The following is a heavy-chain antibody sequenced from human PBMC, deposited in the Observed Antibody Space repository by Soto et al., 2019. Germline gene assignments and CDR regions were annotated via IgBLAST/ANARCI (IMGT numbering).Heavy chain of an antibody. CDR1: GASINTGGFY. CDR2: GSHTGSR. CDR3: ARVKVTTESFDS. J-gene: IGHJ4*02. V-gene: IGHV4-31*03. Sequence: SETLSLTCSVSGASINTGGFYWSWVRQYPGKGLDWIGYGSHTGSRYLNPSLRSRITISLDTPDNQFSLRLTSVTAADTAVYYCARVKVTTESFDSWGQGSLVTVSS. D-gene: IGHD4-17*01.